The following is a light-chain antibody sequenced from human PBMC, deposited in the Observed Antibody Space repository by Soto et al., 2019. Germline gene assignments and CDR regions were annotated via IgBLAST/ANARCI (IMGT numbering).Light chain of an antibody. J-gene: IGLJ1*01. Sequence: QSVLTQPASVSGSPGQSITISCTGTSSDVGAHDFVSWYQQHPGKAPKLLIYDVSNRPSGVSNRFSGSRSGNTASLTISGLQAEDEADYYCNSYTTSSTYVFGTGTKVTVL. V-gene: IGLV2-14*01. CDR1: SSDVGAHDF. CDR2: DVS. CDR3: NSYTTSSTYV.